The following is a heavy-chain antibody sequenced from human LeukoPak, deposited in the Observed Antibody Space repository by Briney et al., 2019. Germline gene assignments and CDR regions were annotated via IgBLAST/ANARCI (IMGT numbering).Heavy chain of an antibody. J-gene: IGHJ6*03. CDR2: IYYSGST. Sequence: PSETLSLTCTVSGRSLSSYYWSWIRQPPGKALEWIGYIYYSGSTNYNPSLTSRGTISLDTSKNQFSLKLSYVHTAGPAGSYFARQFGLERKGTYDYVWESYRSDYIDFWGKGTAVTIS. CDR1: GRSLSSYY. CDR3: ARQFGLERKGTYDYVWESYRSDYIDF. D-gene: IGHD3-16*02. V-gene: IGHV4-59*01.